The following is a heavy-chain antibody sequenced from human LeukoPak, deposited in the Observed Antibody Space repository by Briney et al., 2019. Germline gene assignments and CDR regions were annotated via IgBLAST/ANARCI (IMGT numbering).Heavy chain of an antibody. Sequence: PGGSLRLSCAASGFTVSSNSMSWVRQAPGKGLEWVSVTNSGGTTYYADSAKGRFTISRDNSKNTLYLQMNSPRAEDTAVYYCARGGWYFDLWGRGTLVTVSS. J-gene: IGHJ2*01. CDR1: GFTVSSNS. CDR2: TNSGGTT. V-gene: IGHV3-53*01. CDR3: ARGGWYFDL.